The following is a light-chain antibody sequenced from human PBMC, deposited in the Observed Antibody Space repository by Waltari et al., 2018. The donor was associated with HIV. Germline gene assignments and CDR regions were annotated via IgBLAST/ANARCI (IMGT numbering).Light chain of an antibody. V-gene: IGLV1-40*01. CDR2: GSS. CDR3: QSYDSSLSGSGV. J-gene: IGLJ3*02. Sequence: QSLLTQPRSLSAAPAQRVTIASTWRRANIAAGYDVPRSQPLPGTAPKLLIYGSSNRPSGVPDRFSGSKSGTAASLAITGLQAEDEADYYCQSYDSSLSGSGVFGGGTKLTVL. CDR1: RANIAAGYD.